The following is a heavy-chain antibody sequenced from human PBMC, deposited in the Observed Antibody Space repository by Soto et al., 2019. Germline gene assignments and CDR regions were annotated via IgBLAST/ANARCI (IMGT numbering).Heavy chain of an antibody. J-gene: IGHJ4*02. Sequence: SETLSLTCTVSSGSVSSGSDYWSWIRQPPGKGLEWIGNIYYSGNTYYNPSLKSRLIISIDTSKNQFSLKVGSVTAADTAVYYCARDSRSPDSSGYYYDYWGQGTLVTVSS. CDR2: IYYSGNT. V-gene: IGHV4-61*01. CDR1: SGSVSSGSDY. D-gene: IGHD3-22*01. CDR3: ARDSRSPDSSGYYYDY.